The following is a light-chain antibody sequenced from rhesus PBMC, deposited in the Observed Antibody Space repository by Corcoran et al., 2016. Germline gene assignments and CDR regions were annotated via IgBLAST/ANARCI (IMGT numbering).Light chain of an antibody. CDR3: KEYRGRPCT. CDR1: QIICSC. J-gene: IGKJ3*01. CDR2: KAS. V-gene: IGKV1-22*01. Sequence: DIQMTPSPSPPSAPVGDTVTITCRASQIICSCLACYQQKPGKAPKLLIYKASSLQSGVPSRFSGSGSGTDFTVTISSLRSEDFATYYCKEYRGRPCTFGPGAKMDIE.